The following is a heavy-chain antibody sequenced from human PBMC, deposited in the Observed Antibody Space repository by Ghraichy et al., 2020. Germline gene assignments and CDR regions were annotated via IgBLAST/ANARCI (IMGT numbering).Heavy chain of an antibody. CDR2: IGDSGVRT. Sequence: GGSLRLSCAASGFSFSSYAMSWVRQAPGKGLEWVSAIGDSGVRTFYADSVKGRFTISRDNSNSILYLQMNSLRAEDTAVYYCAKAPGVWGSRSADYWGQGILVTVSS. V-gene: IGHV3-23*01. CDR1: GFSFSSYA. CDR3: AKAPGVWGSRSADY. J-gene: IGHJ4*02. D-gene: IGHD3-16*01.